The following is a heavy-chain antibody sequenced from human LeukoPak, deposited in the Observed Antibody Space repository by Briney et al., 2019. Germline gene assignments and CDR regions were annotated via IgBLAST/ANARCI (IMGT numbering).Heavy chain of an antibody. CDR3: ARDKGTTVTTYYYHYYMDV. J-gene: IGHJ6*03. V-gene: IGHV6-1*01. CDR1: GDSVSSNSAA. Sequence: SQTLSLTCAISGDSVSSNSAAWNWIRQSPSRGLEWLGRTYYRSKWYNDYAVSVKSRITINPDTSKNQFSLQLNSVTPEDTAVYYCARDKGTTVTTYYYHYYMDVWGKGTTVTVSS. D-gene: IGHD4-17*01. CDR2: TYYRSKWYN.